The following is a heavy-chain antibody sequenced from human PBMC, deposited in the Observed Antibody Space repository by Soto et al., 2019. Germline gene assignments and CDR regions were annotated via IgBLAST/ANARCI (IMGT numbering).Heavy chain of an antibody. CDR3: ARTYHCTNGVCHNWYFDL. Sequence: GASVKVSCKASGYTFTGYYMHWVRQAPGQGLEWMGWINPNSGGTNYAQKFQGWVTMTRDTSISTAYMELSRLRSDDTAVYYCARTYHCTNGVCHNWYFDLWGRGTLVTVSS. J-gene: IGHJ2*01. CDR1: GYTFTGYY. CDR2: INPNSGGT. D-gene: IGHD2-8*01. V-gene: IGHV1-2*04.